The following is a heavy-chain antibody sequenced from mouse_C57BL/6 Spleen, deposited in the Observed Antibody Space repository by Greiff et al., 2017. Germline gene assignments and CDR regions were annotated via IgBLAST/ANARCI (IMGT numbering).Heavy chain of an antibody. CDR1: GFNIKNTY. D-gene: IGHD2-5*01. Sequence: EVQLQQSVAELVRPGASVKLSCTASGFNIKNTYMHWVKQRPEQGLEWIGRIDPANGNTKYAPKFQGKATITADTSSNTAYLQLSSLTSEDTAIYYCASFAYYSNYVSSWFAYWGQGTLVTVSA. J-gene: IGHJ3*01. V-gene: IGHV14-3*01. CDR3: ASFAYYSNYVSSWFAY. CDR2: IDPANGNT.